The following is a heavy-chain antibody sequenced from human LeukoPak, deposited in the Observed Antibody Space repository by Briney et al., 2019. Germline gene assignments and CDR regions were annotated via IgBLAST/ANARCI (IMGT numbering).Heavy chain of an antibody. CDR3: AKDRVDGSGSQFDS. J-gene: IGHJ4*02. CDR1: GFNLSNFA. Sequence: PGGSLRLSCAASGFNLSNFAMHWVRQGPVTGLEWVTLITFDGRHKYYADSVKGRFTVSRDNAMDTLFLQMNSLRADDTAVYYCAKDRVDGSGSQFDSWGQGSLVTVSS. V-gene: IGHV3-30*04. D-gene: IGHD3-10*01. CDR2: ITFDGRHK.